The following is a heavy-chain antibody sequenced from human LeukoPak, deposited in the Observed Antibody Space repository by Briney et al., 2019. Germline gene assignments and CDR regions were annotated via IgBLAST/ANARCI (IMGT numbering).Heavy chain of an antibody. D-gene: IGHD3-22*01. J-gene: IGHJ4*02. CDR2: TYYSGTT. CDR1: GGSFSGYY. V-gene: IGHV4-39*01. CDR3: ARHGYYYYTSGYFGY. Sequence: SETLSLTCAVYGGSFSGYYWGWLRQPPGKGLEWIGSTYYSGTTYYKPSLKSRVSVSVDTSKNQLSLNLTSVTAADTALYYCARHGYYYYTSGYFGYWGQGILVTVSS.